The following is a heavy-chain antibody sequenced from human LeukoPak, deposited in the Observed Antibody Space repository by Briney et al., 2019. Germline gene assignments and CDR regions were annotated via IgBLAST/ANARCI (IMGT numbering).Heavy chain of an antibody. J-gene: IGHJ4*02. CDR2: IYSGGST. Sequence: GGSLRLSCAASGFTVSSNYMSWVRQPPGKGLEWVSVIYSGGSTYYADSVKGRFTISRDNSKTTLYLQMNSPRAEDTAVYYCARDFSARYWGQGTLVTVSS. CDR1: GFTVSSNY. CDR3: ARDFSARY. D-gene: IGHD2/OR15-2a*01. V-gene: IGHV3-66*01.